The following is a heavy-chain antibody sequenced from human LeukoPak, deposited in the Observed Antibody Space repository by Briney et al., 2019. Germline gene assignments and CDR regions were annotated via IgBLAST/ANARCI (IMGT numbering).Heavy chain of an antibody. V-gene: IGHV1-2*02. CDR2: INPNSGGT. Sequence: GASVRVSCKASGYTFTVNYLHWVRHAPGQGLERVGWINPNSGGTNNAHKLQGRGTMTTDTSTSTAYMELRSQRSDDTAVYYCARGYGPDGRTIAAAGYWGQGTLVTVSS. J-gene: IGHJ4*02. D-gene: IGHD6-13*01. CDR1: GYTFTVNY. CDR3: ARGYGPDGRTIAAAGY.